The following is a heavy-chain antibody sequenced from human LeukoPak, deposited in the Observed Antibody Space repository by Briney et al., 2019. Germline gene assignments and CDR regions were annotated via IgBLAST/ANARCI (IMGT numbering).Heavy chain of an antibody. J-gene: IGHJ4*02. D-gene: IGHD4-11*01. CDR3: ARDSLASLHREATVTRWGYLDY. CDR2: ISYDGSNK. CDR1: GLTFSSYA. V-gene: IGHV3-30*04. Sequence: GGSLRLSCAASGLTFSSYAMHWVRQAPGKGLEWVAVISYDGSNKYYADSVKGRFTISRDNSKNTLYLQMNSLRAEDTAVYYCARDSLASLHREATVTRWGYLDYWGQGTLVTVSS.